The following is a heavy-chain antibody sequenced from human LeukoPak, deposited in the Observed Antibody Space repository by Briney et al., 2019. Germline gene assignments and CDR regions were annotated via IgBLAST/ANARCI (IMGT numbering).Heavy chain of an antibody. V-gene: IGHV3-30*02. CDR3: AKTPSCRGSSGAYYCDY. D-gene: IGHD6-25*01. CDR1: GFTFSSYG. CDR2: IRYDGSNK. Sequence: PGGSLRLSCAASGFTFSSYGMHWVRQAPGKGLEWVAFIRYDGSNKYYTDSVKGRFTISRDNSKNTLYLQMNSLRAEDTAVYYCAKTPSCRGSSGAYYCDYWGEGTLVTVSS. J-gene: IGHJ4*02.